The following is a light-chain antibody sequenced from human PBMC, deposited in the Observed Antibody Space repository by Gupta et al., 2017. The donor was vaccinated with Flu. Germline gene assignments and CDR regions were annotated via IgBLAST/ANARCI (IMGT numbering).Light chain of an antibody. J-gene: IGKJ4*01. CDR3: PQSDNNVII. CDR1: QSISSF. CDR2: AAS. Sequence: DIQMTQSPSSLSASVGDRVTITCRASQSISSFLNWYQQKPGKAPKLLIFAASSLQSGVPSRFSGSGSGTDFTLIINSLQPEDFAAYYCPQSDNNVIIFGGGTKVETK. V-gene: IGKV1-39*01.